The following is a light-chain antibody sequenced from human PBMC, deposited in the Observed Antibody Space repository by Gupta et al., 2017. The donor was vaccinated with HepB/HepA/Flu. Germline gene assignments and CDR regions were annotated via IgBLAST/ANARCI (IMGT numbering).Light chain of an antibody. V-gene: IGLV2-23*03. Sequence: QSALTQPASVSGSPGQSITISCTGTSSDVGTYNLLSWYQHHPGEAPKLRSYEGTKRPSGVSNRFSGSKSGITASLTISGLQPEDEADYYCGSYADSSTFDVVFGGGTKLTVL. CDR3: GSYADSSTFDVV. CDR2: EGT. CDR1: SSDVGTYNL. J-gene: IGLJ2*01.